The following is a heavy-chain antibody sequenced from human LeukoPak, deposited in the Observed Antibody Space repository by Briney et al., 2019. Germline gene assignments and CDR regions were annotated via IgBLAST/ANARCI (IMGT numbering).Heavy chain of an antibody. V-gene: IGHV1-24*01. CDR2: FDPEDGET. CDR1: GYTLTELS. J-gene: IGHJ4*02. D-gene: IGHD3-9*01. Sequence: ASVKVSCKVSGYTLTELSMHWVRQAPGKGLEWMGGFDPEDGETIYAQKFQGRVTVTEDTSTDTAYMELSSLRSEDTAVYYCARMGDILTGYSEVGDYWGQGTLVTVSS. CDR3: ARMGDILTGYSEVGDY.